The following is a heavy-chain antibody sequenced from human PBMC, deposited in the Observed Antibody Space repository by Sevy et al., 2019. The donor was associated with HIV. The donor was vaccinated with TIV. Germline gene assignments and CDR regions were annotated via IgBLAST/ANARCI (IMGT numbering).Heavy chain of an antibody. CDR3: AIGLRGFLHYDSSGSSTSHLDY. CDR2: INPKSDDT. V-gene: IGHV1-2*02. CDR1: GFTFTDYF. J-gene: IGHJ4*02. D-gene: IGHD3-22*01. Sequence: ASVKVSCKASGFTFTDYFIHWVRQAPGQGLEWMGWINPKSDDTNFAQKFQDRVTMTQDTSVSTAYMELSRLRSDDTAVYYCAIGLRGFLHYDSSGSSTSHLDYWGQGTLVTVSS.